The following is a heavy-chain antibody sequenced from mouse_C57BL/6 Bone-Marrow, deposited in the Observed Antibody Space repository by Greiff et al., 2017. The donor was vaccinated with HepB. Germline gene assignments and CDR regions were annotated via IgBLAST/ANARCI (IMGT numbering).Heavy chain of an antibody. J-gene: IGHJ4*01. V-gene: IGHV14-4*01. CDR1: GFNIKDDY. CDR3: TSTLMDY. CDR2: IDPENGDT. D-gene: IGHD2-1*01. Sequence: VQLQQSGAELMRPGASVKLSCTASGFNIKDDYMHWVKQRPEQGLEWIGWIDPENGDTEYASKFQGKATITADTSSNTAYLQLSSLTSEDTAVYYCTSTLMDYWGQGTSVTVSS.